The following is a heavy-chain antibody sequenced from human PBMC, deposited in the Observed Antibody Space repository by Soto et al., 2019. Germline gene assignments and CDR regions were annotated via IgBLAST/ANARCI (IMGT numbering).Heavy chain of an antibody. Sequence: EVQLEESGGGLVQPGGSLRLSCVTSGFSFSNYWMSWVRQVPGKGLEWVANIKQDGSEKYYVDSVKGRFTISRDSAKNSLYLQMNSLRAEDTAVYFCAKDGPDDSSGYFSFDYWGQGTLVTVSS. J-gene: IGHJ4*02. CDR1: GFSFSNYW. D-gene: IGHD3-22*01. CDR3: AKDGPDDSSGYFSFDY. V-gene: IGHV3-7*03. CDR2: IKQDGSEK.